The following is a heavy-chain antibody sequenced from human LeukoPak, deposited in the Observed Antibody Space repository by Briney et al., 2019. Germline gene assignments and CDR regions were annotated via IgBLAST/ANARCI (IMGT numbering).Heavy chain of an antibody. Sequence: GGSLRLSCEASGFPFSDHNMDWVRQAPGKGLEWVGRIRNKPNSYTTEYAASVRGRFTISRDDSKNPLFLQMDSPKTEDTAMYYCARDAGWRLDPWGQGTLVTVSS. V-gene: IGHV3-72*01. CDR3: ARDAGWRLDP. CDR1: GFPFSDHN. CDR2: IRNKPNSYTT. J-gene: IGHJ5*02. D-gene: IGHD3-3*01.